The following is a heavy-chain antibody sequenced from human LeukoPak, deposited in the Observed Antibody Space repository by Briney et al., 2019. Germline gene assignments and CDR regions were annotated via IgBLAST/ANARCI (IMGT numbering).Heavy chain of an antibody. D-gene: IGHD3-16*02. Sequence: PGGSLRLSCAASGFTFSSYSMNWVRQAPGKGLEWVSYISSSSSTIYYADFVKGRFTISRDNAKNSLYLQMNSLRDEDTAVYYCARGQHYDYVWGSYRWDYFDYWGQGTLVTVSS. J-gene: IGHJ4*02. CDR2: ISSSSSTI. CDR3: ARGQHYDYVWGSYRWDYFDY. V-gene: IGHV3-48*02. CDR1: GFTFSSYS.